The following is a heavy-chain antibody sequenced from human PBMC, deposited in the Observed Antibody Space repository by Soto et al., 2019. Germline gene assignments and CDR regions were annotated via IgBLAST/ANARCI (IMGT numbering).Heavy chain of an antibody. CDR2: ISSSSSYI. CDR3: ARVWLGSGNAFDI. CDR1: GFTFSSYS. J-gene: IGHJ3*02. Sequence: EVQLVESGGGLVKPGGSLRLSCAASGFTFSSYSMNWVRQAPGKGLEWVSSISSSSSYIYYADSVKGRFTISRDNAKNSQYRQMNSLRSEDTAVYYCARVWLGSGNAFDIWGQGTMVTVSS. D-gene: IGHD2-15*01. V-gene: IGHV3-21*01.